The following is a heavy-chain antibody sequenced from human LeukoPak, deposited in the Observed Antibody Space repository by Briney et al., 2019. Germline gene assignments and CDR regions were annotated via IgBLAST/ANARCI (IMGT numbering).Heavy chain of an antibody. CDR2: IYYSGST. V-gene: IGHV4-59*01. CDR1: GGSIGSYY. D-gene: IGHD4-17*01. Sequence: SETLSLTCTVSGGSIGSYYWSWIRQPPGKGLEWIGYIYYSGSTNYNPSLKSRVTISVDTSKNQFSLKLSSVTAADTAVYYCAILNYGDSDYWGQGTLVTVSS. J-gene: IGHJ4*02. CDR3: AILNYGDSDY.